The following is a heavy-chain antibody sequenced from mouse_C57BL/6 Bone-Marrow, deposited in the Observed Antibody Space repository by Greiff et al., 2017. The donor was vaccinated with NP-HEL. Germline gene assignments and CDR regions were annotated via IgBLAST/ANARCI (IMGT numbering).Heavy chain of an antibody. CDR3: ARELYYSKHGAY. CDR1: GYSITSGYY. CDR2: ISYDGSN. Sequence: DVQLQESGPGLVKPSQSLSLTCSVTGYSITSGYYWNWIRQFPGNKLEWMGYISYDGSNNYNPSLKNRISITRDTSKNQFFLKLNSVTTEDTATYYCARELYYSKHGAYWGQGTLVTVSA. V-gene: IGHV3-6*01. D-gene: IGHD2-5*01. J-gene: IGHJ3*01.